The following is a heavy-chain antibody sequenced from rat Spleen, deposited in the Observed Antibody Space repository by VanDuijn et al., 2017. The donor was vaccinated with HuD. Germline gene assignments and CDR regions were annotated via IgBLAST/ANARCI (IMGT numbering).Heavy chain of an antibody. J-gene: IGHJ2*01. CDR1: GFTFNNYW. V-gene: IGHV5-31*01. CDR3: ATPYWEG. CDR2: ITNTGGST. D-gene: IGHD5-1*01. Sequence: EVQLVESGGGLVQPGRSLKLSCVASGFTFNNYWMTWIRQAPGKGLEWVASITNTGGSTYYRDSVKGRFTISRDNAKSTLYLQMDSLRSEDTATYYCATPYWEGWGQGVMVTVSS.